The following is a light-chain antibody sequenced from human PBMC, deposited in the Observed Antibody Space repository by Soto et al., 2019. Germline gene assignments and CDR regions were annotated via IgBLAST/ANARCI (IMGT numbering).Light chain of an antibody. CDR1: QSISTL. J-gene: IGKJ5*01. CDR3: QQYENLPT. CDR2: DAS. V-gene: IGKV1-33*01. Sequence: DIQMTQSPSTLSASVGDRVTITCRASQSISTLLACYQQKPGRAPKLLIYDASNLEAGVPSRFRGSGSGTDFTFTISRLQPEDIATYYCQQYENLPTFGQGTRLEIK.